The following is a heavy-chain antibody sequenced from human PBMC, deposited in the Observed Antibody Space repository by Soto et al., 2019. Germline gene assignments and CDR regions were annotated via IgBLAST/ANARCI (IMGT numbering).Heavy chain of an antibody. CDR1: GDSVSRISTA. D-gene: IGHD3-3*01. V-gene: IGHV6-1*01. CDR2: TYYRSKWYN. CDR3: ASGRWSGFEI. Sequence: QVQLQQSGPGLVKPSQTLSLTCAISGDSVSRISTAWNWIRQSPSRGLEWLGRTYYRSKWYNNDAVSVKSRITINQDTSKNQFSLQLNSVTAEDTAVYYCASGRWSGFEIWGQGTMVTVSS. J-gene: IGHJ3*02.